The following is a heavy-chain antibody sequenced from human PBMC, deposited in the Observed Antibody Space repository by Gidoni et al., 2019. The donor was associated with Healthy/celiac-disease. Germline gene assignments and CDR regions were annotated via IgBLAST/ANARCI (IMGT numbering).Heavy chain of an antibody. Sequence: EVQLLESGGGLVQPGGSLRLSCAASGFAFSSYALSWVRQAPGKGLEWVSAISGSGGSTYYADSVKGRFTISRDNSKNTLYLQMNSLRAEDTAVYYCAKARSRSITIFGYWGQGTLVTVSS. CDR2: ISGSGGST. D-gene: IGHD3-3*01. CDR3: AKARSRSITIFGY. V-gene: IGHV3-23*01. CDR1: GFAFSSYA. J-gene: IGHJ4*02.